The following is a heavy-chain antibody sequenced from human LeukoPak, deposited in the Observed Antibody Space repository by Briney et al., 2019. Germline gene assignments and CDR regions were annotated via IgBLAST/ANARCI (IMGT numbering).Heavy chain of an antibody. CDR3: ANVDIRGLSFDY. J-gene: IGHJ4*02. CDR2: ISGSGGST. V-gene: IGHV3-23*01. Sequence: HPGGSLRLSCAASGFTFSSYWMSWVRQAPGKGLEWVSAISGSGGSTYYADSVKGRFTISRDNSKNTLYLQMNSLRAEDTAVYYCANVDIRGLSFDYWGQGTLVTVSS. D-gene: IGHD2-2*03. CDR1: GFTFSSYW.